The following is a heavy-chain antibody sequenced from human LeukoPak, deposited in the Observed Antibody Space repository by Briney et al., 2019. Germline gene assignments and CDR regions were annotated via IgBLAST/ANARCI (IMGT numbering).Heavy chain of an antibody. CDR2: INHSGST. Sequence: SETLSLTCAVYGGSFSGYYWSWIRQPPGKGLEWIGEINHSGSTNYNPSLKSRVTISVDTSKNQFSLKLSSVTAADTAVYYCARLRPFDYWGQGTLVTVSS. CDR1: GGSFSGYY. J-gene: IGHJ4*02. CDR3: ARLRPFDY. V-gene: IGHV4-34*01.